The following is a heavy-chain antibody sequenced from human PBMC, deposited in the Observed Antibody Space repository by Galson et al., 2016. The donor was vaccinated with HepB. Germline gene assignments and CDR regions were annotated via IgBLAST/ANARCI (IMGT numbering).Heavy chain of an antibody. V-gene: IGHV5-51*03. D-gene: IGHD3-22*01. J-gene: IGHJ2*01. CDR1: GYSFTDYW. CDR3: ARRVVPRWADRGGYFDL. CDR2: VDGSGADS. Sequence: QSGAEAKKPGESLKISCQGSGYSFTDYWIAWVRQMPGKGLEWMGIVDGSGADSRYNPSYTPSFQGQVTVSVDKAINTAYLQWSSLKASDTAIYYCARRVVPRWADRGGYFDLWGRGTLVTVSS.